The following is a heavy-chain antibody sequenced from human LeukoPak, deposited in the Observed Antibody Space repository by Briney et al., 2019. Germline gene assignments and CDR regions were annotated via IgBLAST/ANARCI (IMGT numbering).Heavy chain of an antibody. V-gene: IGHV3-23*01. D-gene: IGHD5-12*01. Sequence: GGSLRLSCAASGFTFSSYAMSWVRQAPGKGLEWVSGISGNGGSIYYADSVKGRFTISRDNSKNTLYLQINSLRAEDTAVYYCAKDPRSYIVTTMLFQYWGQGTLVTVSS. CDR2: ISGNGGSI. CDR1: GFTFSSYA. CDR3: AKDPRSYIVTTMLFQY. J-gene: IGHJ4*02.